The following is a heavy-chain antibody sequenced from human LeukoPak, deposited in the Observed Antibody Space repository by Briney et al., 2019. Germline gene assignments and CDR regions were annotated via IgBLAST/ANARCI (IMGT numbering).Heavy chain of an antibody. CDR2: VYNSGST. CDR3: VRDRELFY. D-gene: IGHD1-7*01. J-gene: IGHJ4*02. CDR1: VGTISIDY. V-gene: IGHV4-59*01. Sequence: PSETVCLTCTVSVGTISIDYWRWIRQPPGKGLEWLGYVYNSGSTDYNPSLKSRVTISADTSKNQFSLKLSSVTAADTAVYYCVRDRELFYWGQGTLVTVSS.